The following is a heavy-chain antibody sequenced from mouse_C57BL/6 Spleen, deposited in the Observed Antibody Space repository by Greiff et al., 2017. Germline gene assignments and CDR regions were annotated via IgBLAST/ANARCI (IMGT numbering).Heavy chain of an antibody. CDR2: ISSGSSTI. J-gene: IGHJ4*01. Sequence: EVKVVESGGGLVKPGGSLKLSCAASGFTFSDYGMHWVRQAPEKGLEWVAYISSGSSTIYYADTVQGRFTISRANAKNTLFLQMTSLRSEDTAMYYCAKSLYYDYDGHYYAMDYWGQGTSVTVSS. CDR3: AKSLYYDYDGHYYAMDY. CDR1: GFTFSDYG. D-gene: IGHD2-4*01. V-gene: IGHV5-17*01.